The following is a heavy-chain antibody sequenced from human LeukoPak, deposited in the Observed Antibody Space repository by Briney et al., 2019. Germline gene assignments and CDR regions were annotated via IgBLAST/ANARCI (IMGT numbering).Heavy chain of an antibody. J-gene: IGHJ4*02. CDR1: GYTFTGYY. Sequence: ASVKVSCKASGYTFTGYYMHWVRQAPGQGLEWMGWINPNSGGTNYAQKFQGRVTMTRDTSISTAYMELRSLRSDDTAVYYCARGGMTTVFPHDYWGQGTLVTVSS. CDR3: ARGGMTTVFPHDY. V-gene: IGHV1-2*02. CDR2: INPNSGGT. D-gene: IGHD4-17*01.